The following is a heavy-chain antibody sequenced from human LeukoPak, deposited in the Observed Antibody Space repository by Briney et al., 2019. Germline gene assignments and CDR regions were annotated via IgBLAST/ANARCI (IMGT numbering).Heavy chain of an antibody. Sequence: GGSLRLSCAAYGFTFSSYSMNWVHQAPGKGLEWVSSISSSSSYRYYADSVKGRFTISRDNAKNSLYLQMNSLRAEDTAVYYCARRYCSGGSCLDYWGQGTLVTVSS. CDR2: ISSSSSYR. V-gene: IGHV3-21*01. CDR3: ARRYCSGGSCLDY. CDR1: GFTFSSYS. J-gene: IGHJ4*02. D-gene: IGHD2-15*01.